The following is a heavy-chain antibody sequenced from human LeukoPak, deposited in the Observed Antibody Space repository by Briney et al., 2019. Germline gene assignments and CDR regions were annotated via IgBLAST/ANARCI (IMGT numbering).Heavy chain of an antibody. CDR3: ASLGEPSFEKLLWFGELLPDGY. V-gene: IGHV3-73*01. J-gene: IGHJ4*02. Sequence: GGSLRLSCAASGFTFSGSAMHWVRQASGKGLEWVGRIRSKANSYATAYAASVKGRFTISRDNSKNTLYLQMNSLRAEDTAVYYCASLGEPSFEKLLWFGELLPDGYWGQGTLVTVSS. CDR2: IRSKANSYAT. D-gene: IGHD3-10*01. CDR1: GFTFSGSA.